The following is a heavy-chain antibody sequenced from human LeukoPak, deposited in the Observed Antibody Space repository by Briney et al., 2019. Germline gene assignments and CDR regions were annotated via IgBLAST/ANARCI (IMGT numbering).Heavy chain of an antibody. Sequence: GGSLRLSCAASGFTFSSYGMTWVRQAPGKGLEWISGTSGSGGSTYYANSVKGRFTISRDNTENSLYLQMNSLRAEDTAVYYCARMSSSSWYVCDYWGQGTLVTVSS. V-gene: IGHV3-23*01. D-gene: IGHD6-13*01. CDR2: TSGSGGST. J-gene: IGHJ4*02. CDR1: GFTFSSYG. CDR3: ARMSSSSWYVCDY.